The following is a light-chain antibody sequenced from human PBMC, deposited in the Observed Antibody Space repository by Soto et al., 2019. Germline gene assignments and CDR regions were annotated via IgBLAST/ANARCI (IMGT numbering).Light chain of an antibody. J-gene: IGKJ4*01. CDR3: QQYNNWPLT. V-gene: IGKV3-15*01. CDR2: GPS. Sequence: EIVMTQSPATLSVSPGERATLSCRASQSVSSNLAWNQQKPGQPPSLFFYGPSTRAPGIPARFSGSGSGTEFTLTISSLQSEDFAVYYCQQYNNWPLTFGGGTNVEIK. CDR1: QSVSSN.